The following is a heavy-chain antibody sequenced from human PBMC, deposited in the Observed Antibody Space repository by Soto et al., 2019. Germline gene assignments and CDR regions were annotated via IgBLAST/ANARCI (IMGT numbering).Heavy chain of an antibody. CDR3: ARASGWYVFDY. V-gene: IGHV4-61*01. Sequence: SETLSLTCTVSGVSVSGSSCWTWIRQAPGKGLEWIGCIFYNGTTNYNPSLRSPVTISVDTSKNQFSLKVTSVTAADTAVYYCARASGWYVFDYWGQGTLVTVSS. CDR2: IFYNGTT. D-gene: IGHD6-19*01. J-gene: IGHJ4*02. CDR1: GVSVSGSSC.